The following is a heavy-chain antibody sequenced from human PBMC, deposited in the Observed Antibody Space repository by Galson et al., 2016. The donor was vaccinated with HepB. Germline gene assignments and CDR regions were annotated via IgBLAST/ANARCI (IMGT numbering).Heavy chain of an antibody. CDR3: ARLVHGGTFFDS. D-gene: IGHD1-14*01. J-gene: IGHJ4*02. CDR1: GGSISSSSYY. CDR2: IYYTEND. V-gene: IGHV4-39*01. Sequence: SETLSLTCTVSGGSISSSSYYWGWIRQPPGKGLEWIGSIYYTENDYYNTSLRRRVTISVDTSKSQFSLRLSSVTAADASVYYCARLVHGGTFFDSWGQGTLVTVSS.